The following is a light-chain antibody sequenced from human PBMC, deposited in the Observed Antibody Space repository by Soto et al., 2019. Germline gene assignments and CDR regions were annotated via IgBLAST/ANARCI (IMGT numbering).Light chain of an antibody. V-gene: IGLV2-14*01. CDR1: SSDVGGYNY. CDR2: EVG. CDR3: SSYTSSTTRV. Sequence: QSVLTQPASVSGSPGQSITISCTGTSSDVGGYNYVSWYQQHPGKAPKLMIYEVGNRPSGVSNRFSASKSGNTASLTISVLQAEDEADYYCSSYTSSTTRVFGTGTKVTVL. J-gene: IGLJ1*01.